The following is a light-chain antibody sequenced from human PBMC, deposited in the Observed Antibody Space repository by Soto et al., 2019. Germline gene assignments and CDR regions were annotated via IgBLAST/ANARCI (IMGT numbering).Light chain of an antibody. J-gene: IGLJ3*02. V-gene: IGLV1-40*01. CDR3: QSYDSSLSGWV. CDR1: SSNIGAAYD. Sequence: QYVLTQPPSVSGAPGQKVTISCTRSSSNIGAAYDVHWYQHLPGTAPKLLIYGNNNRPSGVPDRFSGSKSGTSASLAITGLQAEDEADYYCQSYDSSLSGWVFGGGTTLTVL. CDR2: GNN.